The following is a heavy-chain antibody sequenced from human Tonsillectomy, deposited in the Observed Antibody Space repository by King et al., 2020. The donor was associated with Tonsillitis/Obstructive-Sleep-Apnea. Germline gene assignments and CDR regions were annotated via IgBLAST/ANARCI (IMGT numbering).Heavy chain of an antibody. CDR1: GGSISSSSYY. D-gene: IGHD3-3*01. Sequence: LQLQESGPGLVKPSETLSLTCTVSGGSISSSSYYWGWIRQPPGKGLEWIGSIYYSGSTYYNPSLKSRVTISVDTSKNQFSLKLSSVTAADTAVYYCARQRTIFGVVIIPGSFDYWGQGTLVTVSS. CDR2: IYYSGST. V-gene: IGHV4-39*01. CDR3: ARQRTIFGVVIIPGSFDY. J-gene: IGHJ4*02.